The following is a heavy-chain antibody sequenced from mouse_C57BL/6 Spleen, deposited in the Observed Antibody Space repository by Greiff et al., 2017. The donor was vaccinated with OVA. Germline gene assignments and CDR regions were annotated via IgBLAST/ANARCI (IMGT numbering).Heavy chain of an antibody. CDR1: GYAFSSSW. J-gene: IGHJ3*01. CDR3: ARGDYDYDDGFAY. Sequence: LVESGPELVKPGASVKISCKASGYAFSSSWMNWVKQRPGKGLEWIGRIYPGDGDTNYNGKFKGKATLTADKSSSTAYMQLSSLTSEDSAVYFCARGDYDYDDGFAYWGQGTLVTVSA. CDR2: IYPGDGDT. D-gene: IGHD2-4*01. V-gene: IGHV1-82*01.